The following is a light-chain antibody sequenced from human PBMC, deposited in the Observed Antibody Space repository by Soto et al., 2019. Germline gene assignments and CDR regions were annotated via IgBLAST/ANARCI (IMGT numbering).Light chain of an antibody. J-gene: IGKJ4*01. CDR2: AAS. Sequence: DIQMTQSPSSLSASVGDRVTITCRASQSISSYLNWYQQKPGKAPKLLIYAASSLQSGVPSRFSVSGSGTDFTLTICSLQPEDFATYYCQQSYSTLSLTFGGGTKVEIK. CDR3: QQSYSTLSLT. CDR1: QSISSY. V-gene: IGKV1-39*01.